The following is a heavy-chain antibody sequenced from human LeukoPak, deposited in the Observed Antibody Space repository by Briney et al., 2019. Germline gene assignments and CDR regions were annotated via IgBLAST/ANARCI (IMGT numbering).Heavy chain of an antibody. V-gene: IGHV4-34*01. J-gene: IGHJ4*02. Sequence: PSETPSLTCAVYGGSFSGYCWSWIRQPPGKGLEWIGEINHSGSTNYNPSLKSRFTISVDTSKNQFSLKLSSVTAADTAVYYCARAGYWGLTVDYWGQGTLVTVSS. CDR2: INHSGST. CDR3: ARAGYWGLTVDY. D-gene: IGHD7-27*01. CDR1: GGSFSGYC.